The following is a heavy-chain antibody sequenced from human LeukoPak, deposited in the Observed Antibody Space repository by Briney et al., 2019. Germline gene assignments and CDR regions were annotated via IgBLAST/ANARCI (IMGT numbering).Heavy chain of an antibody. J-gene: IGHJ4*02. CDR2: ISWNSGSI. Sequence: GGSLRLSCAASGFTFDDYAMHWVRQAPGKGLEWVSGISWNSGSIGYADSVKGRFTISRDNAKNSLYLQMNSLRAEDTALYYCAKDRQYQLLHEIDYWGQGTLVTVSS. D-gene: IGHD2-2*01. V-gene: IGHV3-9*01. CDR3: AKDRQYQLLHEIDY. CDR1: GFTFDDYA.